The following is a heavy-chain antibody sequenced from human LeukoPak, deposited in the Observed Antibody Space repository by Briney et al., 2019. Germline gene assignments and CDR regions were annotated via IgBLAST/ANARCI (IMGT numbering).Heavy chain of an antibody. D-gene: IGHD3-22*01. J-gene: IGHJ4*02. Sequence: GASVKVSCKASGGTFSSYAISWVRQAPGQGLEWMGRIIPILGIANYAQKFQGRVTITADKSTSTAYMELSSLRSEDTAMYYCARVAVSYYYDSSGSLDYWGQGTLVTVSS. CDR3: ARVAVSYYYDSSGSLDY. CDR1: GGTFSSYA. V-gene: IGHV1-69*04. CDR2: IIPILGIA.